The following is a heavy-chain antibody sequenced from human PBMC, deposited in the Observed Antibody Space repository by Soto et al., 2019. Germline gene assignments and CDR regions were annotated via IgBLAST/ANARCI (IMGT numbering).Heavy chain of an antibody. V-gene: IGHV1-8*01. Sequence: ASVKVSCKASGYTFTIYDINGVLQASGRWRDWMGWMNPNSGNTGYAQKFQGRVTMTRNTSISTAYMELSNLRSEDTAVYYCARARYCSGGSCYSGRRYNWFDPWGQGTLVTVSS. CDR2: MNPNSGNT. CDR1: GYTFTIYD. J-gene: IGHJ5*02. CDR3: ARARYCSGGSCYSGRRYNWFDP. D-gene: IGHD2-15*01.